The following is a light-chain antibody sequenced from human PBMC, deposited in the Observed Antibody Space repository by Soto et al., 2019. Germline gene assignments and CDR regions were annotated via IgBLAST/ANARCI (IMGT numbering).Light chain of an antibody. J-gene: IGKJ1*01. CDR2: LGS. CDR3: MQALHART. CDR1: QSLLHSNGNTY. Sequence: VVTQSPLSLPVTPGEPASISCKSSQSLLHSNGNTYLDWYLQKPGQSPQLLIYLGSNRASGVPDRFSGSGSGTDFTLNISRVEAEDVGVYYGMQALHARTFGQGTKVEIK. V-gene: IGKV2-28*01.